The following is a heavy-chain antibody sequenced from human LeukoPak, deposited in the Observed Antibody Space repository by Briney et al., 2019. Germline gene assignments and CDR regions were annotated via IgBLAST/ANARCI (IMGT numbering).Heavy chain of an antibody. J-gene: IGHJ3*02. D-gene: IGHD6-13*01. CDR3: ARVRIRSFDI. CDR1: GGSISSSSYY. Sequence: SETLSLTCTVSGGSISSSSYYWGWIRKPPGKGLEWIGSIYYSGSTYYNPSLKSRVTISVDTSRNQFSLKLSSVTAADTAVYYCARVRIRSFDIWGQGTMVTVSS. CDR2: IYYSGST. V-gene: IGHV4-39*07.